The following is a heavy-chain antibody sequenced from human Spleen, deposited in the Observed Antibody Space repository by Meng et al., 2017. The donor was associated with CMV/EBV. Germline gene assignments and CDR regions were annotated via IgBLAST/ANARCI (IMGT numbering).Heavy chain of an antibody. D-gene: IGHD5-24*01. J-gene: IGHJ6*02. CDR2: IDWDDVK. CDR1: GFSLSRSGMR. V-gene: IGHV2-70D*14. Sequence: SGPTLVKPTQTLTLTCTFSGFSLSRSGMRVSWIRQPPGKALEWLARIDWDDVKFYSTSLKTRLAISKDSSKNQVVLTMTDMDPVDTATYYCARLITPYYYYGMDVWGQGTTVTVSS. CDR3: ARLITPYYYYGMDV.